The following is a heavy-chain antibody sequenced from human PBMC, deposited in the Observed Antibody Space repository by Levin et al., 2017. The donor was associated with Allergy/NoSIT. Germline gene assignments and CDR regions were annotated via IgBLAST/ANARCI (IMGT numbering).Heavy chain of an antibody. J-gene: IGHJ4*02. V-gene: IGHV1-2*02. CDR3: ARDQIGWVLAVAGTGLDY. CDR2: INPNSGGT. Sequence: GESLKISCKASGYTFTGYYMHWVRQAPGQGLEWMGWINPNSGGTNYAQKFQGRVTMTRDTSISTAYMELSRLRSDDTAVYYCARDQIGWVLAVAGTGLDYWGQGTLVTVSS. CDR1: GYTFTGYY. D-gene: IGHD6-19*01.